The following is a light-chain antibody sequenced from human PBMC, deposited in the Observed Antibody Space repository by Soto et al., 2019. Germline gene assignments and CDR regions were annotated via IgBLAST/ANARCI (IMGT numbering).Light chain of an antibody. CDR2: WAS. Sequence: DIVMTQSPDSLAVSLGERATINCQSSQSVLYNANDKSYLAWYQKKPGQPPKLLIYWASTRESGVPDRFSGSGSGTDFTLTISSLQAEDVAVYYCQQYYNTPYTFGQGTNLEI. CDR1: QSVLYNANDKSY. CDR3: QQYYNTPYT. V-gene: IGKV4-1*01. J-gene: IGKJ2*01.